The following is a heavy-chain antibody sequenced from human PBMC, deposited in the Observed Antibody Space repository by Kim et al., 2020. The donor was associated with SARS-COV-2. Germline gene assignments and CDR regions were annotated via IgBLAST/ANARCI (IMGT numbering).Heavy chain of an antibody. D-gene: IGHD6-13*01. CDR3: ARGRGAYSSSWFDY. Sequence: NPSLNSRVTISVDTSKNQFSLKLSSVTAADTAVYYCARGRGAYSSSWFDYWGQGTLVTVSS. J-gene: IGHJ5*01. V-gene: IGHV4-34*01.